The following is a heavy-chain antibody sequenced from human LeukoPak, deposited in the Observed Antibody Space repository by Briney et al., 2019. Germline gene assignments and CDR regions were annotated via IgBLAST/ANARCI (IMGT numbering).Heavy chain of an antibody. V-gene: IGHV3-48*02. D-gene: IGHD5-12*01. Sequence: GGSLRLSCAASGFTFSSYSMNWVRQAPGKGLEWVSYISSSSTIYYADSVKGRFTISRDNAKNSLYLQMNSLRDEDTAVYYCARGALKMPGMVATYWGQGTLVTVSS. J-gene: IGHJ4*02. CDR2: ISSSSTI. CDR3: ARGALKMPGMVATY. CDR1: GFTFSSYS.